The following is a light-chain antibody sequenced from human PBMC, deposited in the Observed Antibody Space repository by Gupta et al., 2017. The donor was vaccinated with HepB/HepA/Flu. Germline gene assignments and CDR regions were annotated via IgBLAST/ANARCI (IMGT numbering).Light chain of an antibody. CDR1: QSVTSNY. CDR3: QQNASSVWT. V-gene: IGKV3-20*01. CDR2: GAS. Sequence: EIVLTQSPGTLSLSPGDRATLSCRASQSVTSNYFAWYQQKPGQSPRLLIYGASSRATGIPDRFSGSGSGTDFTLTISRLEPEDFAMYYCQQNASSVWTFGQGTKVEIK. J-gene: IGKJ1*01.